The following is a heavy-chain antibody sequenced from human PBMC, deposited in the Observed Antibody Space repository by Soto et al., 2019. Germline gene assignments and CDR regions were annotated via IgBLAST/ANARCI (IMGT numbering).Heavy chain of an antibody. J-gene: IGHJ4*02. CDR3: AKDIYETARTLYFDY. D-gene: IGHD6-6*01. V-gene: IGHV3-9*01. CDR1: GFTFDDYA. Sequence: GGSLRLSCAASGFTFDDYAMHWVRQAPGKGLEWVSGISWNSGSIGYADSVKGRFTISRDNAKNSLYLQMNSLRAEDTALYHCAKDIYETARTLYFDYWGQGTLVTVSS. CDR2: ISWNSGSI.